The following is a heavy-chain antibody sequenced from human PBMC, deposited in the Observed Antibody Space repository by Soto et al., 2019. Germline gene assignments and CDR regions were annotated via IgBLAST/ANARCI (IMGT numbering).Heavy chain of an antibody. V-gene: IGHV3-21*01. D-gene: IGHD3-3*01. CDR2: ISSSSSYI. Sequence: VQLVESGGGLVKPGGSLRLSCAASGFTFSSYSMNWVRQAPGKGLEWVSSISSSSSYIYYADSVKGRFTISRDNAKNSLYLQMNSLRAEDTAVYYCARGYDSHDAFDIWGQGTMVTVSS. CDR1: GFTFSSYS. CDR3: ARGYDSHDAFDI. J-gene: IGHJ3*02.